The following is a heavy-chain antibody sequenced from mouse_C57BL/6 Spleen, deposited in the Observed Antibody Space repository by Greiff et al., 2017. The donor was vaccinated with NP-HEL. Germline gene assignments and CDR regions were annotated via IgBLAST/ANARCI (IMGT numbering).Heavy chain of an antibody. CDR2: IDPEDGDT. J-gene: IGHJ3*01. Sequence: VQLQQSGAELVRPGASVKLSCTASGFTFTDYYMHWVKQRPEQGLEWIGRIDPEDGDTEYAPKFPGKATLTAATSSNTAYLQLSSMTSEDTAVYYCTTWRAYGDYEAYWGQGTLVTVSA. D-gene: IGHD2-13*01. V-gene: IGHV14-1*01. CDR3: TTWRAYGDYEAY. CDR1: GFTFTDYY.